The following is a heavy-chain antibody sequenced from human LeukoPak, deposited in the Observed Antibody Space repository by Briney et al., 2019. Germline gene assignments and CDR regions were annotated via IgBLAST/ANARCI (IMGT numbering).Heavy chain of an antibody. Sequence: VASVKVSCKASGYTFTGYYMHWVRRAPGQGLEWMGWINPNSGGTNYAQKFQGRVTMTRDTSISTAYMELSRLRSDDTAVYYCAILYENDAFDIWGQGTMVTVSS. CDR1: GYTFTGYY. D-gene: IGHD3-16*01. J-gene: IGHJ3*02. CDR3: AILYENDAFDI. CDR2: INPNSGGT. V-gene: IGHV1-2*02.